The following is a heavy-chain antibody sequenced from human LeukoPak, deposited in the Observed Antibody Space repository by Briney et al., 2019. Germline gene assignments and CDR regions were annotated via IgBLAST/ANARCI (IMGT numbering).Heavy chain of an antibody. CDR2: IYYSGST. D-gene: IGHD2-2*01. Sequence: PSETLSLTCTVSGGSISSYYWSWIRQPPGKGLEWIGYIYYSGSTNYNPSLKSRVTISVDTSKNQFSLKLSSVTAADMAVYYCARKLGYCSSTSCYFAFDIWGQGTMVTVSS. CDR3: ARKLGYCSSTSCYFAFDI. J-gene: IGHJ3*02. CDR1: GGSISSYY. V-gene: IGHV4-59*01.